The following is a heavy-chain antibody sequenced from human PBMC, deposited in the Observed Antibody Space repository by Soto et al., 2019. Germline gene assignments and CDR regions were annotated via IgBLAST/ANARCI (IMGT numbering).Heavy chain of an antibody. V-gene: IGHV5-51*01. CDR2: IYPGDSDT. CDR1: GYSFGHFW. CDR3: VVTQLTPQVDYYGMDV. D-gene: IGHD1-1*01. Sequence: GESLKISCKGSGYSFGHFWIGWVRQMPGKGLEWMGIIYPGDSDTRYSPSFQGQVTISADKSIRTAYLQWSSLNSSDTAMYYCVVTQLTPQVDYYGMDVWGQGTTVTFSS. J-gene: IGHJ6*02.